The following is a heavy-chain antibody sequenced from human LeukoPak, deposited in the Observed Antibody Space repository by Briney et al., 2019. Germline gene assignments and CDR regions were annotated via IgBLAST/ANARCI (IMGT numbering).Heavy chain of an antibody. Sequence: SETLSLTCTVSGGSISSYYWSWIRQPPGKGLEWIGYIYYSGSTYYNPSLKSRVTISVDTSKNQFSLKLSSVTAADTAVYYCARRNDILTGQTRSYYFDYWGQGTLVTVSS. CDR1: GGSISSYY. V-gene: IGHV4-59*08. CDR2: IYYSGST. D-gene: IGHD3-9*01. CDR3: ARRNDILTGQTRSYYFDY. J-gene: IGHJ4*02.